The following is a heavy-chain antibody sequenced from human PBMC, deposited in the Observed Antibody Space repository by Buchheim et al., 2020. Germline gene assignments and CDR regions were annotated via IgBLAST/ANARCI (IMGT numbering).Heavy chain of an antibody. CDR1: GFTFTNYG. CDR2: INVATGNT. V-gene: IGHV1-3*01. Sequence: QVQLVQSGAEVKKPGASVKVSCKGSGFTFTNYGIQWVRQAPGQGLEWMGWINVATGNTKFSQKYQGRVTSTRDTSASTAYMELSSLRSEDTAVYYCAREHDSWMFYSFDIWGQGT. J-gene: IGHJ3*02. D-gene: IGHD2-2*03. CDR3: AREHDSWMFYSFDI.